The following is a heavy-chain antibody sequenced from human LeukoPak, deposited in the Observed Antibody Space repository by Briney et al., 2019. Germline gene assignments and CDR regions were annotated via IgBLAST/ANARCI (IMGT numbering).Heavy chain of an antibody. CDR1: GYTLTELS. CDR3: ASMVRGVILPLDY. CDR2: FDPEDGET. Sequence: ASVKVSCKVSGYTLTELSMHWVRQAPGKGLEWMGGFDPEDGETIYAQKFQGRATMTEDTSTDTAYMELSSLRSEDTAVYYCASMVRGVILPLDYWGQGTLVTVSS. J-gene: IGHJ4*02. D-gene: IGHD3-10*01. V-gene: IGHV1-24*01.